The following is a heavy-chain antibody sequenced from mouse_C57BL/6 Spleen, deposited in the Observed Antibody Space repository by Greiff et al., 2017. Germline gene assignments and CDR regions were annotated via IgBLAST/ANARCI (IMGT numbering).Heavy chain of an antibody. Sequence: VQLQQSGPELVKPGASVKISCKASGYAFSSSWMNWVKQRPGKGLEWIGRIYPGDGDTNYNGKFKGKATLTADKSSSTAYMQLSSLTSEDSAVYFCARESLYDGYPYAMDYWGQGTSVTVSS. CDR1: GYAFSSSW. CDR2: IYPGDGDT. V-gene: IGHV1-82*01. CDR3: ARESLYDGYPYAMDY. J-gene: IGHJ4*01. D-gene: IGHD2-3*01.